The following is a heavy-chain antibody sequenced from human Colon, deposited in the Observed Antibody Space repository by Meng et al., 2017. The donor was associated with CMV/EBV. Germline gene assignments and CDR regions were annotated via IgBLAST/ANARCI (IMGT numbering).Heavy chain of an antibody. CDR3: TTDHFT. Sequence: EVQVVGSGGGLVKPGESLRLSCEISGVTLSNVWLSWFRQAPGKGLEWVGRIKSKTAGGTIDYAAPVKGRFTISRDDSKNTLYLQMHSLKTEEDTAVYYCTTDHFTWGQGTLVTVSS. CDR1: GVTLSNVW. V-gene: IGHV3-15*01. J-gene: IGHJ4*01. D-gene: IGHD3-3*02. CDR2: IKSKTAGGTI.